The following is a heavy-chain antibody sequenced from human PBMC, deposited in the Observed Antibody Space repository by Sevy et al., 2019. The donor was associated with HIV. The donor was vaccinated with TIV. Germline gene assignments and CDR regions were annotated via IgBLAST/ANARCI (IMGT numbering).Heavy chain of an antibody. CDR2: VYYTGDT. J-gene: IGHJ3*02. V-gene: IGHV4-59*08. CDR1: GGSINSDH. Sequence: SETLSLTCTVSGGSINSDHWNWIRQPPGKGLEWIGYVYYTGDTNYNPSLKNRVTISVDRTKNQFSLKLTSGTAADTAVYYCARRNDFDIWGQGTMVTVSS. CDR3: ARRNDFDI.